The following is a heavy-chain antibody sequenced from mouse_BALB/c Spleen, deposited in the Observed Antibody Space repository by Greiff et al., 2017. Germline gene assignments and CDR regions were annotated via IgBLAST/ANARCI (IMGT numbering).Heavy chain of an antibody. CDR2: IWSGGST. CDR1: GFSLTSYG. D-gene: IGHD2-1*01. Sequence: VKLVESGPGLVQPSQSLSITCTVSGFSLTSYGVHWVRQSPGKGLEWLGVIWSGGSTDYKAAIISRLSISKDNSKSQVFFKMNSLQADDTSIYYWAREGDGNYVACLAYWGQGTLVTVSA. CDR3: AREGDGNYVACLAY. V-gene: IGHV2-4-1*01. J-gene: IGHJ3*01.